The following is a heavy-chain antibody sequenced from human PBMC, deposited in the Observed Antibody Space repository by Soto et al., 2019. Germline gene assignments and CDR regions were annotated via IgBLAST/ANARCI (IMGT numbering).Heavy chain of an antibody. V-gene: IGHV2-5*02. D-gene: IGHD2-15*01. CDR3: THRLVGSGQGY. Sequence: QTTLEETRPPLVQPTQTLTMTCTFSGFSLTTGGVGVGWIRQPPGKPLEWLAVIHWDDDNHYSPSLKSRLTITKDTSKNQVVLTLTNMDPVDTATYYCTHRLVGSGQGYWGQGTLVTVSS. CDR1: GFSLTTGGVG. CDR2: IHWDDDN. J-gene: IGHJ4*02.